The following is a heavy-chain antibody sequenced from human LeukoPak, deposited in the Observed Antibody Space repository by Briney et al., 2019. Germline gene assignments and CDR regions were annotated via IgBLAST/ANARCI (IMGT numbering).Heavy chain of an antibody. CDR2: INHGGST. D-gene: IGHD6-19*01. J-gene: IGHJ6*02. CDR3: ARRGQWLVLEGYYYGMDV. V-gene: IGHV4-34*01. CDR1: GGSFSGYY. Sequence: SETLSLTCAVYGGSFSGYYWSWIRQPPGKGLEWIGEINHGGSTNYNPSLKSRVTISVDTSKDQFSLKLSSVTAADTAVYYCARRGQWLVLEGYYYGMDVWGQGNAVLVS.